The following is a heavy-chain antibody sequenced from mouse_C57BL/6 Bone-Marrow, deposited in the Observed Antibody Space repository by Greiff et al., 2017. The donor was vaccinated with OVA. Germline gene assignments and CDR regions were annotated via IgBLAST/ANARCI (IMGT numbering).Heavy chain of an antibody. V-gene: IGHV1-50*01. Sequence: QVQLQQPGAELVKPGASVKLSCTASGYTFTSYWMQWVKQRPGQGLEWIGEIDPSDSYNNYNQKFKGKATLTVDTSSSPAYMQLSSLTSEDSAFYYCARSPCYRAYYYAMDYWGQGTTVTVSS. CDR3: ARSPCYRAYYYAMDY. D-gene: IGHD2-12*01. J-gene: IGHJ4*01. CDR2: IDPSDSYN. CDR1: GYTFTSYW.